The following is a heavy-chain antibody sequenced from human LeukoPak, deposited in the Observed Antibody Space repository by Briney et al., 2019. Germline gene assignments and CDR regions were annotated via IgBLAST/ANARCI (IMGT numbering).Heavy chain of an antibody. CDR2: IIPIFGTA. J-gene: IGHJ6*02. D-gene: IGHD3-9*01. CDR3: ASPPNSQYYDILTGYPV. Sequence: SVKVSCKASGGTFSSYAISWVRQAPGQGLGWMGGIIPIFGTANYAQKFQGRVTITADESTSTAYMELSSLRSEDTAVYYCASPPNSQYYDILTGYPVWGQGTTVTVSS. V-gene: IGHV1-69*01. CDR1: GGTFSSYA.